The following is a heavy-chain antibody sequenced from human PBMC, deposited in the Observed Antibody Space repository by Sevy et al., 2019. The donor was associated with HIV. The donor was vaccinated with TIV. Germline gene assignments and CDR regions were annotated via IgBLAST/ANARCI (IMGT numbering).Heavy chain of an antibody. J-gene: IGHJ5*02. Sequence: GSLILSCVASGFNFRNFWMSWVRQAPGKGLECVADIKQDGSEAYYVDSVKGRFTISRDNAKNSLYLQMNSLRDEDTAMYFCVRDKEVGASILDAWGQGTPVTVSS. V-gene: IGHV3-7*03. D-gene: IGHD1-26*01. CDR2: IKQDGSEA. CDR3: VRDKEVGASILDA. CDR1: GFNFRNFW.